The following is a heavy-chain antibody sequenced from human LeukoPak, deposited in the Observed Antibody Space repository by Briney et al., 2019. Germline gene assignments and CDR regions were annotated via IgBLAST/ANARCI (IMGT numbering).Heavy chain of an antibody. J-gene: IGHJ2*01. CDR2: IYYSGST. D-gene: IGHD6-13*01. CDR3: ARAELVSSSWKLRYFDL. CDR1: GGSISSYY. Sequence: SETLSLTCTVSGGSISSYYWSWIRQPPGKGLEWIGYIYYSGSTNYNPSLKSRVTISVDTSKNQFSLKLSSVTAADTAVYYCARAELVSSSWKLRYFDLWGRGTLVTVSS. V-gene: IGHV4-59*01.